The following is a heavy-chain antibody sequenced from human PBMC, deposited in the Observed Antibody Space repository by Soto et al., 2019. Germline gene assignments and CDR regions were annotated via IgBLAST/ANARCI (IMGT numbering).Heavy chain of an antibody. D-gene: IGHD6-13*01. Sequence: ASVKVSCKASGYTFTSYAMHWVRQAPGQRLEWMGWINAGNGNTKYSQKFQGRVTITRDTSASTAYMELSSLRSEGTAVYYCARTGSSSWYWFDPWGQGTLVTSPQ. V-gene: IGHV1-3*01. CDR3: ARTGSSSWYWFDP. CDR1: GYTFTSYA. CDR2: INAGNGNT. J-gene: IGHJ5*02.